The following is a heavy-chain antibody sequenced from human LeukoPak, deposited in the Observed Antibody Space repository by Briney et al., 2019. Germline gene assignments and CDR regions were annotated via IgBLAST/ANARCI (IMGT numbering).Heavy chain of an antibody. CDR3: ARDGRGVPNYFDC. Sequence: GGSLRLSCAASGFTFSSYAMSWVRQAPGKGLEWVAVISYDGSNKYYADSVKGRFTISRDNSKNTLYLQMNSLRAEDTAVYYCARDGRGVPNYFDCWGQGTLVTVSS. V-gene: IGHV3-30-3*01. J-gene: IGHJ4*02. D-gene: IGHD1-26*01. CDR1: GFTFSSYA. CDR2: ISYDGSNK.